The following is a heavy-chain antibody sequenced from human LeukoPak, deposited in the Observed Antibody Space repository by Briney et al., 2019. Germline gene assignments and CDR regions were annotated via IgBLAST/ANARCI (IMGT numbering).Heavy chain of an antibody. J-gene: IGHJ4*02. CDR2: ISSTGNTI. CDR1: GFTFSNAW. V-gene: IGHV3-11*04. D-gene: IGHD4-17*01. Sequence: GGSLRLSCAASGFTFSNAWMSWVRQAPGKGLEWVSYISSTGNTIYYADSVKGRFTISRDNPKKSLYLQMNSLRVEDTAVYYCAKDDGDRDYWGQGTLVTVSS. CDR3: AKDDGDRDY.